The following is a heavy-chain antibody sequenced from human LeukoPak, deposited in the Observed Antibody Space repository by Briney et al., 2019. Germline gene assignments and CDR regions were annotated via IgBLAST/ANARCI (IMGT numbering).Heavy chain of an antibody. CDR3: AKDEGGDYYGSGSYYALAP. J-gene: IGHJ5*02. V-gene: IGHV3-21*04. D-gene: IGHD3-10*01. Sequence: GGSLRLSCAASGFTFSHYSMNWVRQAPGKGLEWVSSVSSTSTSIYYADSLKGRFTISRDNAKDSLYLQMNSLRAEDTAVYYCAKDEGGDYYGSGSYYALAPWGQGTLVTVSS. CDR2: VSSTSTSI. CDR1: GFTFSHYS.